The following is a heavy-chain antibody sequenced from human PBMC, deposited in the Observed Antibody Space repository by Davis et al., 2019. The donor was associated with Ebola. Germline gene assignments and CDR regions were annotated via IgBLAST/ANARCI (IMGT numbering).Heavy chain of an antibody. J-gene: IGHJ6*02. Sequence: SVKVSCKASGYTFPSYGISWVRQAPGQGLEWMGGIIPIFGTANYAQKFQGRVTITADESTSTAYMELSSLRSEDTAVYYCARTWQLDVWGQGTTVTVSS. CDR2: IIPIFGTA. CDR1: GYTFPSYG. V-gene: IGHV1-69*13. D-gene: IGHD6-6*01. CDR3: ARTWQLDV.